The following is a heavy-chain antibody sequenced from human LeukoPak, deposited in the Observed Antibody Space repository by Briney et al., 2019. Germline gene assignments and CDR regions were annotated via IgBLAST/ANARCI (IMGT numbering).Heavy chain of an antibody. CDR2: INQYVSEK. D-gene: IGHD1-26*01. CDR3: AKDFPGWDDYYAFDI. Sequence: PGGSLRLSCAASGFTFSSYWVTWVRQAPGKGLEWVANINQYVSEKYYVDSVKGRFTISRDNSKNTLYLQMNSLRAEDTAVYYCAKDFPGWDDYYAFDIWGQGTMVTVSS. J-gene: IGHJ3*02. V-gene: IGHV3-7*01. CDR1: GFTFSSYW.